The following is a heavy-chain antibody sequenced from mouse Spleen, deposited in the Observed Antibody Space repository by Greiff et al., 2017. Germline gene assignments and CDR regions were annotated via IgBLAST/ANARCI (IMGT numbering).Heavy chain of an antibody. Sequence: EVKLMESGGGLVKPGGSLKLSCAASGFTFSSYTMSWVRQTPEKRLEWVATICSGGSYTYYPDSVKGRFTISRDNAKNTLYLQMSSLKSEDTAMYYCTRDIGYAMDYWGQGTSVTVSS. CDR3: TRDIGYAMDY. V-gene: IGHV5-6-4*01. CDR1: GFTFSSYT. J-gene: IGHJ4*01. CDR2: ICSGGSYT.